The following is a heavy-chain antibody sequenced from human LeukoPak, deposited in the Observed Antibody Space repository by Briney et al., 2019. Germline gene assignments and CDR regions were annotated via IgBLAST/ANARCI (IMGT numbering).Heavy chain of an antibody. V-gene: IGHV3-23*01. CDR2: ISGNGGGT. D-gene: IGHD3-22*01. CDR1: GFTFSNYG. J-gene: IGHJ4*02. Sequence: GGSLRLSCAASGFTFSNYGMSWVRQAPGKGLEWVSAISGNGGGTYYADSVKGRFTISRDNSKNTLYLQMKSLRAEDTAVYYCAKGTKVIVVDDYFDYWGQGTLVTFSS. CDR3: AKGTKVIVVDDYFDY.